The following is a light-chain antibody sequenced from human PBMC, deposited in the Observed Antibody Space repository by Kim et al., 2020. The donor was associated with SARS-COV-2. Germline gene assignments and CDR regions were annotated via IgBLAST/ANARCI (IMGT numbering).Light chain of an antibody. CDR1: QNINKF. CDR2: GAS. Sequence: STSVGYSVTITCRASQNINKFLNWSQQEAGKAPKLLIYGASSLQSGVPSRFTGRGSGTDFTLTISSLQCEDFASYYCQQTYTFPFTFGQGTKLEI. CDR3: QQTYTFPFT. V-gene: IGKV1-39*01. J-gene: IGKJ2*01.